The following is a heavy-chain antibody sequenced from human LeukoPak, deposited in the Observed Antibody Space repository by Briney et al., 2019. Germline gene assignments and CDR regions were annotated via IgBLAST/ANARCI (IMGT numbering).Heavy chain of an antibody. J-gene: IGHJ4*02. Sequence: PSETLSLTCTVSGDSISSYYWSWIRQPPGKGLEWIGYIYYTGSTNYNPSLKSRVTMSVDTSKNQFSLNLNSVTAADTAVYYCARHNSHGGYPLDYWGQGTLVTVSS. V-gene: IGHV4-59*08. CDR3: ARHNSHGGYPLDY. D-gene: IGHD4-17*01. CDR1: GDSISSYY. CDR2: IYYTGST.